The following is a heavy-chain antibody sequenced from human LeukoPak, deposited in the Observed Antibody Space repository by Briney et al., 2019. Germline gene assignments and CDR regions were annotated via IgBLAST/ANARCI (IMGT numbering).Heavy chain of an antibody. Sequence: PGASVKVSCKASGYTFTSYGISWVRQAPGQGLEWMGIINPSGGSTSYAQKFQGRVTMTRDTSTSTVYMELSSLRSEDTAVYYCARDHLRYSSGWSQGAFDIWGQGTMVTVSS. V-gene: IGHV1-46*01. J-gene: IGHJ3*02. CDR2: INPSGGST. D-gene: IGHD6-19*01. CDR1: GYTFTSYG. CDR3: ARDHLRYSSGWSQGAFDI.